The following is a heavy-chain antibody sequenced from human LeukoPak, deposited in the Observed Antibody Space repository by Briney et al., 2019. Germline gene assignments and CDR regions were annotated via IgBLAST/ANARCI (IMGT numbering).Heavy chain of an antibody. J-gene: IGHJ4*02. CDR1: GFTFDDYA. V-gene: IGHV3-9*01. Sequence: GGSLRLSCAASGFTFDDYAMHWVRQAPGKGLEWVSGISWNSGSIGYADSAKGRFTISRDNAKNSLYLQMNSLRAEDTALYYCAKDSFEWNYFDYWGQGTLVTVSS. D-gene: IGHD3-9*01. CDR3: AKDSFEWNYFDY. CDR2: ISWNSGSI.